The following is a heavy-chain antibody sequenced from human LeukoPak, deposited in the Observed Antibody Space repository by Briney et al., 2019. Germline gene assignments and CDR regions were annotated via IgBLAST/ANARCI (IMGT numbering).Heavy chain of an antibody. CDR1: GGSISSYY. Sequence: SETLSLTCTVSGGSISSYYWSWIRQPPGKGLEWIGYIYYSGSTNYNPSLKSRVTISVDTSKNQFSLKLSSVTAADTAGYYCARDPGDGYTPGWFDPWGQGTLVTVSS. CDR3: ARDPGDGYTPGWFDP. J-gene: IGHJ5*02. V-gene: IGHV4-59*01. D-gene: IGHD5-24*01. CDR2: IYYSGST.